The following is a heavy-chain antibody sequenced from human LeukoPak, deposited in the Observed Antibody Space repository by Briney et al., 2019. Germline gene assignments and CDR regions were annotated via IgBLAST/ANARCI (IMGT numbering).Heavy chain of an antibody. CDR1: GGSISSSSYY. CDR3: ARVILEDFDWPFFDY. Sequence: PSETLSLTCTVSGGSISSSSYYWGWIRQPPGKGLEWIGSIYYSGSTYYNPSLKSRVTISVDTSKNQFSLKLSSVTAADTAVYYCARVILEDFDWPFFDYWGQGTLVTVSS. D-gene: IGHD3-9*01. J-gene: IGHJ4*02. CDR2: IYYSGST. V-gene: IGHV4-39*07.